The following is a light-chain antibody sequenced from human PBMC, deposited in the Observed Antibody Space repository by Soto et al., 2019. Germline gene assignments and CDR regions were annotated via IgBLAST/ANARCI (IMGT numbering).Light chain of an antibody. CDR2: GTT. V-gene: IGKV3-20*01. J-gene: IGKJ1*01. CDR1: QSVNSLF. CDR3: QHSGDFRWT. Sequence: FPQSPGILSLSPGDRVTLSCRASQSVNSLFFGWHQQKPGQAPRLVIYGTTNRAAGIPDRFSGRGFGTDFTLTISRLEPEDFAVYYCQHSGDFRWTFGQGTKVDIK.